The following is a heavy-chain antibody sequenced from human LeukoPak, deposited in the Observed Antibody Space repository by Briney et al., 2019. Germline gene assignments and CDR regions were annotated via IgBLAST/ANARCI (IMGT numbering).Heavy chain of an antibody. V-gene: IGHV3-64*01. Sequence: GGSLRLSCAASGFTFSSYAMHWVRQAPGKGLEYVSAISSNGGSTYYANSVKGRFTISRDNSKDTLYLQMGSLRAEDMAVYYCARGSSSSSVNWFDPWGQGTLVTVTS. CDR3: ARGSSSSSVNWFDP. CDR2: ISSNGGST. CDR1: GFTFSSYA. D-gene: IGHD6-6*01. J-gene: IGHJ5*02.